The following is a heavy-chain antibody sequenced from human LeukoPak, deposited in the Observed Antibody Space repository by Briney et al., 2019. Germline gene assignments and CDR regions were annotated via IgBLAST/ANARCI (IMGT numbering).Heavy chain of an antibody. CDR1: GFTFSHYS. CDR3: ARASNLRGVRPSWYSPDAFDI. Sequence: GGSLRLSCAASGFTFSHYSMHWVRQAPGKGLEYVSAINSNGDDTYYANSVKGRFTISRDNSKNTLYLQMGSLRAEDTALYHCARASNLRGVRPSWYSPDAFDIWGQGTMVTVSS. J-gene: IGHJ3*02. CDR2: INSNGDDT. V-gene: IGHV3-64*01. D-gene: IGHD3-10*01.